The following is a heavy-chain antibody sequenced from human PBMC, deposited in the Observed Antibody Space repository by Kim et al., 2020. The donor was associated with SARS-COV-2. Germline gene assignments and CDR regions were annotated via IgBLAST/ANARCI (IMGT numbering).Heavy chain of an antibody. Sequence: YKPTLKSRVTISVDTSKNQFSLKLSSVTAADTAVYYCARGLGVVPAAITNWGQGTLVTVSS. CDR3: ARGLGVVPAAITN. V-gene: IGHV4-34*01. D-gene: IGHD2-2*01. J-gene: IGHJ4*02.